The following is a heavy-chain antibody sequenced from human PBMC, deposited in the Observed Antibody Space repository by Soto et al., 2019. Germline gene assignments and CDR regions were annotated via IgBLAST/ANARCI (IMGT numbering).Heavy chain of an antibody. CDR1: GFTFSSDR. D-gene: IGHD3-22*01. CDR2: ISSSSSYI. V-gene: IGHV3-21*01. Sequence: EVPLVESGGGLVKPGGTIRLSCAASGFTFSSDRLNWVRQAPGKGMEWVSSISSSSSYISYADSVKGRFTISRDNANNPLELQMNSLRSEDTAVYYCARNIPHSESSGVFDCWGQGTLVTVCS. CDR3: ARNIPHSESSGVFDC. J-gene: IGHJ4*02.